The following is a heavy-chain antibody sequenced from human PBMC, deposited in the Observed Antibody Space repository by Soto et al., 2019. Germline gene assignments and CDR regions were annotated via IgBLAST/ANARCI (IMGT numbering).Heavy chain of an antibody. Sequence: EVQLLESGGGLVQPGGSLGLSCAASGFTFSSYDMSWVRQAPGKGLEYVSSISVTGSGTYYADSVKGRFTISRDNSKNTLYLQMNSLRVEDTAVYYCARTTTTKSRDYWGQGTLVIVSS. V-gene: IGHV3-23*01. CDR1: GFTFSSYD. J-gene: IGHJ4*02. D-gene: IGHD4-17*01. CDR3: ARTTTTKSRDY. CDR2: ISVTGSGT.